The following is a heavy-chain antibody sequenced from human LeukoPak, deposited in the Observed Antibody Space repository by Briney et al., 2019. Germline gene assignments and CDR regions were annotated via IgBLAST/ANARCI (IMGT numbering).Heavy chain of an antibody. CDR1: GGSISSYY. D-gene: IGHD6-13*01. CDR3: ARQGGYIAPLAF. J-gene: IGHJ4*02. Sequence: PSETLSLTCTDSGGSISSYYWSWIRQPPGKGLEWIGYISYSGNTNYNPSLKSRVTISVDTSKNQFSLKLSSVTAADTAVYYCARQGGYIAPLAFWGQGTLVTVSA. V-gene: IGHV4-59*08. CDR2: ISYSGNT.